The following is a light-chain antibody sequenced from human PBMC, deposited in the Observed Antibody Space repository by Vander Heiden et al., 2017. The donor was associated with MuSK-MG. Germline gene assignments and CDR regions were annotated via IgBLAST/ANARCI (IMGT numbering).Light chain of an antibody. J-gene: IGKJ5*01. Sequence: DLVLTQPPDSLSVSLGERATINCKSRQTVLYNANNKNHGAWYQQKPGQPPKRLIYWASTRQAGVPDRCSGSGSGTDFSLTISSLQAEDVAVDYCQQDSVTPVTFGQGTRLEMK. CDR1: QTVLYNANNKNH. CDR2: WAS. CDR3: QQDSVTPVT. V-gene: IGKV4-1*01.